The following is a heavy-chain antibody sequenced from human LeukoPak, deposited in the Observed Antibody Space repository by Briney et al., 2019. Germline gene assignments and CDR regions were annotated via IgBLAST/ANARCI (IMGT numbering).Heavy chain of an antibody. D-gene: IGHD3-22*01. V-gene: IGHV5-51*01. CDR2: IYPGDSDT. J-gene: IGHJ4*02. CDR1: GYNFISYW. Sequence: GESLKISCKGSGYNFISYWIAWVRQMPGKGLEWMGIIYPGDSDTRYSPSFQGQVTISVDKSISTAYLQWSSLKASDTAMYYCAGTYYYESSGYNFGYWGQGTLVTVSS. CDR3: AGTYYYESSGYNFGY.